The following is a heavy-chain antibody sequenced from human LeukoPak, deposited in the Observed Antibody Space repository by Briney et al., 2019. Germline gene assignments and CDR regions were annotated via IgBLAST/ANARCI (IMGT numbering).Heavy chain of an antibody. Sequence: GGSLRLSCAASGFTFSSYAMNWVRQAPGKGLEWISSISGSGDNTYYADSVKGRFTISRDNSKNTLYLQMNSLRAEDTAVYYCAKDYLDEHLAWGDAFDIWGQGTMVTVSS. V-gene: IGHV3-23*01. CDR2: ISGSGDNT. CDR1: GFTFSSYA. CDR3: AKDYLDEHLAWGDAFDI. D-gene: IGHD3-16*01. J-gene: IGHJ3*02.